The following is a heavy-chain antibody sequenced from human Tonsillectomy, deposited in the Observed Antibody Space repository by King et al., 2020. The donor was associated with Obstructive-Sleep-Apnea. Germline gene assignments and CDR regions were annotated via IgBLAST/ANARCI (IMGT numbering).Heavy chain of an antibody. CDR2: ISSHGSAI. D-gene: IGHD5-18*01. Sequence: QLVQSGGGLVKPGGSLRLSCAASEFTFSDYYMSWIRQAPGRGLEWLSFISSHGSAIYYADSVKGRFTISRDDAKNSLYLQMNSLRAEDTAVYYCARPTKRGYSFMDVWGQGTTVTVSS. CDR3: ARPTKRGYSFMDV. CDR1: EFTFSDYY. V-gene: IGHV3-11*01. J-gene: IGHJ6*02.